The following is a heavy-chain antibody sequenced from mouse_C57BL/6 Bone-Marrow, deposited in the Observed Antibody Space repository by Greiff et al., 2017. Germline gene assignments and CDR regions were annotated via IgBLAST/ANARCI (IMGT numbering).Heavy chain of an antibody. Sequence: VQRVESGPELVKPGASVKISCKASGYAFSSSWMNWVKQRPGKGLEWIGRIYPGDGDTKYNGKFKGKATLTADKSSSTAYMQLSSLTSEDSAVYFCARRDYGSSGYWYFDVWGTGTTVTVSS. CDR3: ARRDYGSSGYWYFDV. CDR1: GYAFSSSW. D-gene: IGHD1-1*01. CDR2: IYPGDGDT. J-gene: IGHJ1*03. V-gene: IGHV1-82*01.